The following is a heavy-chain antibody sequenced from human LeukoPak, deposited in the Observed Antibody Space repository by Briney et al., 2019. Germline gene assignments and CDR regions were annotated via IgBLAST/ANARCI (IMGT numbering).Heavy chain of an antibody. V-gene: IGHV3-74*01. CDR3: ASSLRSWKPFVRVNYDILTGDGPFDP. CDR2: INSDGSST. Sequence: PGGSLRLSCVASGFTFKNSWMHWVRQAPGKGLVWVSRINSDGSSTSYADSVKGRFTISRDNAKNTLYLQMNSLRAEDTAVYYCASSLRSWKPFVRVNYDILTGDGPFDPWGQGTLVTVSS. J-gene: IGHJ5*02. D-gene: IGHD3-9*01. CDR1: GFTFKNSW.